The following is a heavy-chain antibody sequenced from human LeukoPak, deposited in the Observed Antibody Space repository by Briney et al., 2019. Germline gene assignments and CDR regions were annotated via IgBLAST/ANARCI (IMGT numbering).Heavy chain of an antibody. J-gene: IGHJ3*02. CDR1: GFTFSSYE. Sequence: GGSLRLSCAASGFTFSSYEMKWVRQAPGKGLEWVSYISSSGSTIYYADSVKGRFTISRDNTKNSLYLQMNSLRAEDTAVYYCASSYSSSVGAFDIWGQGTMVTVSS. CDR2: ISSSGSTI. V-gene: IGHV3-48*03. D-gene: IGHD6-13*01. CDR3: ASSYSSSVGAFDI.